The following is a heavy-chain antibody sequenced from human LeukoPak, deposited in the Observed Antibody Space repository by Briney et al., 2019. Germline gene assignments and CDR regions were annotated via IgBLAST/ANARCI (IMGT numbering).Heavy chain of an antibody. CDR2: INHSGST. CDR1: GGSFSGYY. Sequence: SETLSLTCAVYGGSFSGYYWSWIRQPPGKGLEWIGEINHSGSTNYNPSLKSRVTISVDTSKNQFSLKPSSVTAADTAVYYCAYTDSSGRLERGQGTLVTVSS. CDR3: AYTDSSGRLE. D-gene: IGHD6-19*01. J-gene: IGHJ4*02. V-gene: IGHV4-34*01.